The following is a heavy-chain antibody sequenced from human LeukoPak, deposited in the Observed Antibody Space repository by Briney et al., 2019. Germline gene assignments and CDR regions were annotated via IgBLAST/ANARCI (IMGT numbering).Heavy chain of an antibody. CDR3: ETTEGAGCSGAACLVAFDY. Sequence: PGGALRLSCTASGLTFSRYAITWVRQAPGKGLAWVSSISGTSAYIYYADPVRGRFTISRDNSENTVFLQMNSLRAEDTAVYYCETTEGAGCSGAACLVAFDYWGQGTLVTVSS. V-gene: IGHV3-23*01. J-gene: IGHJ4*02. CDR1: GLTFSRYA. CDR2: ISGTSAYI. D-gene: IGHD2-15*01.